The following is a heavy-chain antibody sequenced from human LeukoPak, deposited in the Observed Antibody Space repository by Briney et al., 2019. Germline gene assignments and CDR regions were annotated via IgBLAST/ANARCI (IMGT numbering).Heavy chain of an antibody. CDR3: ARAYQSLGGLSLPDY. D-gene: IGHD3-16*02. V-gene: IGHV7-4-1*02. CDR1: GYTFTDYA. Sequence: EASVKVSCKASGYTFTDYAMNWVRQAPGQGLEWMGWIHPNTGNPTYAQGFTGRFVFSLDTSVGTTYLQISSLKAEDTAVYYCARAYQSLGGLSLPDYWGQGTLVTVSS. CDR2: IHPNTGNP. J-gene: IGHJ4*02.